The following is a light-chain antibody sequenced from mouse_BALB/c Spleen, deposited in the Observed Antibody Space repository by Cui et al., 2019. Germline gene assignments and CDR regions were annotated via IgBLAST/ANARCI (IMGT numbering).Light chain of an antibody. CDR3: QQSNEDPWT. CDR2: RAS. Sequence: DIVLTQSPASLSVSLGQRPTISCRASEGVDSYGNSFMHWYQQKPGQPPKLLIYRASNLESGIPARFSGSGSRTDFTLTINPVEADDVATYYCQQSNEDPWTFGGGTKLEIK. J-gene: IGKJ1*01. V-gene: IGKV3-5*01. CDR1: EGVDSYGNSF.